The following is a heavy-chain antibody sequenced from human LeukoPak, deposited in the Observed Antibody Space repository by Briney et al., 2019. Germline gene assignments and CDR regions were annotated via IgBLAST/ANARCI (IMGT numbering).Heavy chain of an antibody. V-gene: IGHV3-23*01. CDR3: AKDARQRGVVVPADP. CDR2: ISNVGGSGGST. D-gene: IGHD2-2*01. CDR1: GFTFSSYA. J-gene: IGHJ5*02. Sequence: GGSLRLSCAASGFTFSSYAMNWVRQAPGKGLEWVSGISNVGGSGGSTYYADSVKGRFTISRDNSKNTLYLQMNSLRAEDTAVYYCAKDARQRGVVVPADPWGQGTLVTVSS.